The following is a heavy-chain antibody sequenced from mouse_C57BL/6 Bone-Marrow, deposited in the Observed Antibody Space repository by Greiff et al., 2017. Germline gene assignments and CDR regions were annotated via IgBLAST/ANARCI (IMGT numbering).Heavy chain of an antibody. CDR1: GFSFSSYA. CDR3: ARWGPYYAMDQ. V-gene: IGHV5-4*03. J-gene: IGHJ4*01. Sequence: EVMLVESGGGLVKPGGSLKLSCAASGFSFSSYAMSWVRQTPEKRLEWVATISDSGSSTYYPDNVKGRFTISRDNAKHNLYLQKSHLKSEDTAIYYCARWGPYYAMDQWGQGTSVTVSS. CDR2: ISDSGSST.